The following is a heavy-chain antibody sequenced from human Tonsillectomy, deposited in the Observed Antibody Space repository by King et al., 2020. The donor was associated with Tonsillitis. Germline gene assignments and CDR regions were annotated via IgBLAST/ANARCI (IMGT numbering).Heavy chain of an antibody. J-gene: IGHJ4*02. CDR2: IYPSDSDT. CDR3: ARRQSYACFDAGCSHSFDY. D-gene: IGHD1-26*01. V-gene: IGHV5-51*01. Sequence: QLVQSGGEVKKPGESLKISCKGSGYSFSSYWIAWVRQMPGKGLEWLGTIYPSDSDTRYSPAFQGQVTISADKSITTTYLQWSSLQASDAAMYYCARRQSYACFDAGCSHSFDYWGQGTLVTVSS. CDR1: GYSFSSYW.